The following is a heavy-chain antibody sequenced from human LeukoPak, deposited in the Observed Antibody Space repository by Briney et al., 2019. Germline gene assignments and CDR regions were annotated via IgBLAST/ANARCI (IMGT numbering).Heavy chain of an antibody. Sequence: GASVKVSCKASGYTFTSYYMHWVRQAPGQGLEWMGIINPSGGSTSYAQKFQGRVTMTRDTSTSTVYMELSSLRSEDTAVYYCARGVGDYYDSSGHDYWGQGTLVTVSS. CDR1: GYTFTSYY. J-gene: IGHJ4*02. D-gene: IGHD3-22*01. V-gene: IGHV1-46*01. CDR3: ARGVGDYYDSSGHDY. CDR2: INPSGGST.